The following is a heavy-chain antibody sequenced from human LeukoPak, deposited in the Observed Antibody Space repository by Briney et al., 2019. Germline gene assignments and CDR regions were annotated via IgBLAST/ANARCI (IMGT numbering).Heavy chain of an antibody. CDR2: IKSKTDGGTS. Sequence: GGSLRLSCAASGFTFTNDWMYWVRQAPRKGLEWVVRIKSKTDGGTSDYAAPVTGRFTISRDDSKSTLYLEMNSLKTEDTGVYYSSTLWYRAWGQGTLVTVSS. V-gene: IGHV3-15*01. D-gene: IGHD3-10*01. J-gene: IGHJ5*02. CDR1: GFTFTNDW. CDR3: STLWYRA.